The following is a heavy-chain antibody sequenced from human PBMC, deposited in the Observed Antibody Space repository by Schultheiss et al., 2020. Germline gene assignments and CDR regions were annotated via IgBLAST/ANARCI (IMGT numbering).Heavy chain of an antibody. CDR2: ISYDGSNE. CDR1: GFTFSSYA. J-gene: IGHJ6*03. CDR3: ARTPVYCSGGSCSSYYYYYYMDV. Sequence: GGSLRLSCAASGFTFSSYAMHWVRQAPGKGLEWVALISYDGSNEYYADSLKGRFTISRDNSKNTLYLQLNSLRAEDTALYYCARTPVYCSGGSCSSYYYYYYMDVWGKGTTVTVSS. D-gene: IGHD2-15*01. V-gene: IGHV3-30*01.